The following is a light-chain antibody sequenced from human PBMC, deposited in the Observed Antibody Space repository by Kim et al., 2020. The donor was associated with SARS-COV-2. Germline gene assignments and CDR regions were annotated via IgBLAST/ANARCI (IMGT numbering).Light chain of an antibody. CDR2: EDN. V-gene: IGLV6-57*01. CDR3: QSYDSSLWV. Sequence: GKTVTISCTRSSGSSARNYVQWYQQRPGSSSPTVIYEDNQRPSGVPDRFSGSIDSSANSASLTISGLKTEDEADYYCQSYDSSLWVFGGGTKVTVL. CDR1: SGSSARNY. J-gene: IGLJ3*02.